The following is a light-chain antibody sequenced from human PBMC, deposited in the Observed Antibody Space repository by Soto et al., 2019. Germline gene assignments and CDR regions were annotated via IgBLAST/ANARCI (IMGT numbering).Light chain of an antibody. V-gene: IGLV3-21*02. J-gene: IGLJ3*02. CDR1: NIGSKS. CDR3: CSYAGSSTLV. CDR2: DDS. Sequence: SYELAQPPSVSVAPGQTARITCGGNNIGSKSVHWYQQKAGQAPVLVVYDDSDRPSGVSNRFSGSKSGNTASLTISGLQAEDEADYYCCSYAGSSTLVFGGGTKVTVL.